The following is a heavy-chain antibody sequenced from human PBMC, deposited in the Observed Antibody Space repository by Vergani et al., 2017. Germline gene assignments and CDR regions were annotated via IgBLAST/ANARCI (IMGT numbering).Heavy chain of an antibody. CDR3: ARPRVEGDYYYSMDV. D-gene: IGHD3-10*01. J-gene: IGHJ6*02. Sequence: QLQLQESGPGLVKPSETLSLTCTVPGGSISSSSYYWGWIRQHPGKGLEWIGSIYYSGSTYYNPSLKSRGTISVDTSKNQFSLKLSYVTAADTAVYYCARPRVEGDYYYSMDVWGQGTTVTVSS. CDR2: IYYSGST. V-gene: IGHV4-39*01. CDR1: GGSISSSSYY.